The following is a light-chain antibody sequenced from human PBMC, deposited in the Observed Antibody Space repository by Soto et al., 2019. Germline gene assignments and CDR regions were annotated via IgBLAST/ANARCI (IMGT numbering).Light chain of an antibody. Sequence: QSVLTQPASVSGSPGQAITISCTGTSSDVGSYNLVSWYQQHPGKAPKLMIYESSKRPSGVSNRFSGFKSGNTASLTISGLQAEDEANYYCCSYAGSSTLVVFGGGTTLTAL. J-gene: IGLJ2*01. CDR2: ESS. CDR3: CSYAGSSTLVV. V-gene: IGLV2-23*03. CDR1: SSDVGSYNL.